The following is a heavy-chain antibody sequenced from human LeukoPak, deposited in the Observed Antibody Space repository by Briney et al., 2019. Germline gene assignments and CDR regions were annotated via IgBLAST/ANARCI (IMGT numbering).Heavy chain of an antibody. CDR2: IYASGSAT. CDR1: GFTFSSYD. CDR3: AKRPRDSSGYCLGAFDM. V-gene: IGHV3-23*01. J-gene: IGHJ3*02. D-gene: IGHD3-22*01. Sequence: GGSLRLSCEASGFTFSSYDMTWVRQAPGKGLEWVSGIYASGSATHYADTVKGRFTISRDNSKNTLYLQMNSLRAEDTAVYYCAKRPRDSSGYCLGAFDMWGQGTMVTVSS.